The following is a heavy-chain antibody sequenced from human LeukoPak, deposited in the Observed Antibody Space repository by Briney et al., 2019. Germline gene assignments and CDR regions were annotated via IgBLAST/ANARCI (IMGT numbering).Heavy chain of an antibody. V-gene: IGHV1-2*02. D-gene: IGHD3-10*01. CDR2: INPNSGDT. CDR1: GYTFSSYG. Sequence: ASVKVSCKGSGYTFSSYGISWVRQAPGQGLEWMGWINPNSGDTNYAQKFQGRVTMTRDTSIRTAYMELNRLRSDDTAVYYCARVLIRGIIMFNSWGQGTLVTVTS. J-gene: IGHJ5*01. CDR3: ARVLIRGIIMFNS.